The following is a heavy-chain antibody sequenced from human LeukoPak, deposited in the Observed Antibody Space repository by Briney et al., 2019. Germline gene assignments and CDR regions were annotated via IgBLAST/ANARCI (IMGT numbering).Heavy chain of an antibody. CDR2: VFFTGTT. CDR1: GGSMRNYY. V-gene: IGHV4-59*12. CDR3: ARSGSSDDFHY. J-gene: IGHJ4*02. D-gene: IGHD1-26*01. Sequence: SETLSLTCTVSGGSMRNYYWSWIRQPPGKGLEWIGYVFFTGTTNYNPSLNSRVTISVDTSKNQFSLKLSSLTAADTAVYYCARSGSSDDFHYWGQGTLVTVS.